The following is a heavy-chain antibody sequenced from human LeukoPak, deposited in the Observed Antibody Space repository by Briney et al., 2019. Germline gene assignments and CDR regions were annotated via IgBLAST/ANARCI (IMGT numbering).Heavy chain of an antibody. CDR2: INPNSGGT. V-gene: IGHV1-2*02. D-gene: IGHD3-3*01. Sequence: GASVKVSCKASGYSFTVYYIHWVRQAPGQGLEWLGCINPNSGGTNYAQKFQGRVTMTRDTSIRTAYLHLSGLSSDDTAVYFCARAEMSPFWSASYSGPYSFDYWGQGTLVTASS. CDR3: ARAEMSPFWSASYSGPYSFDY. CDR1: GYSFTVYY. J-gene: IGHJ4*02.